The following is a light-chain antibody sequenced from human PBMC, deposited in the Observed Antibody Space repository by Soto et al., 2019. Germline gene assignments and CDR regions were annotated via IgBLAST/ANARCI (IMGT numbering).Light chain of an antibody. CDR1: QSVSSSF. Sequence: EIVLTQSPGTLSLSPGERATLSCRAGQSVSSSFLAWYQQKPGQAPRLLIYGASSRATGIPDRFSGSGSGTDFTLTISRLEPEDFALYYCQQYDSSPWTFGQGTKVEIK. J-gene: IGKJ1*01. V-gene: IGKV3-20*01. CDR2: GAS. CDR3: QQYDSSPWT.